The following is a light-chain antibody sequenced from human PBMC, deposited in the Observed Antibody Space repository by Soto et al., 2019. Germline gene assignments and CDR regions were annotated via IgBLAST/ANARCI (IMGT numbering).Light chain of an antibody. J-gene: IGKJ5*01. CDR3: QQYGSSPLIT. V-gene: IGKV3-20*01. Sequence: EIVLTQSPGTLSLSPGERATLSCRASQSVSSSYLAWYQQKPGQAPRLLIYGASSRATGIPDRFSGSGSGTDFTLTISRLEPADFAVYYCQQYGSSPLITLGQGTRPELK. CDR1: QSVSSSY. CDR2: GAS.